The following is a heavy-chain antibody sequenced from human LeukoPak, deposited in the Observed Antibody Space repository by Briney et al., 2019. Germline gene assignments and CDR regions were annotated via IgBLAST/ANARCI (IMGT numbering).Heavy chain of an antibody. Sequence: PGRSLRLSCAASGFTFSSYAMSWVRQAPGKGLEWFSGISGSGGITNTADSVKGRSTTSRDNSKNTLHLQMNSLRAEDTAVYYCAKAKSGWHLFDYWGQGTLVTVSS. J-gene: IGHJ4*02. D-gene: IGHD6-19*01. CDR3: AKAKSGWHLFDY. V-gene: IGHV3-23*01. CDR2: ISGSGGIT. CDR1: GFTFSSYA.